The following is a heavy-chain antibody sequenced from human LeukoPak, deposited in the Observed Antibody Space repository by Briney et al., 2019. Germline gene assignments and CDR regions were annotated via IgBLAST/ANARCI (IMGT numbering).Heavy chain of an antibody. V-gene: IGHV3-23*01. D-gene: IGHD1-26*01. CDR1: GFTFSSPA. J-gene: IGHJ4*02. CDR2: ISGGGIS. CDR3: AKGQWELVV. Sequence: GGSLRLSCSVAGFTFSSPAMNWVRQAPGKGLEWVSSISGGGISYHADTVKGRFTISRDNSKNILYLQMNSLKPEDTAFYYCAKGQWELVVWGQGTLVTVAS.